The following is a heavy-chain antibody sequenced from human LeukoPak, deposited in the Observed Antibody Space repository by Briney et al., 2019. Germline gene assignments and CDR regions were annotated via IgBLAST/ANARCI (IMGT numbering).Heavy chain of an antibody. D-gene: IGHD1-7*01. CDR1: GFTFSTFP. Sequence: GRSLRLSCAASGFTFSTFPMHWVRQAPGKGLQWLAVVSQDGAHTYSADFVKGRFTISRDNSKNTLFLQMNRLTTEDTAVYYCARGAGTTVYYIDVWGNGTTVTVSS. CDR2: VSQDGAHT. J-gene: IGHJ6*03. V-gene: IGHV3-30*01. CDR3: ARGAGTTVYYIDV.